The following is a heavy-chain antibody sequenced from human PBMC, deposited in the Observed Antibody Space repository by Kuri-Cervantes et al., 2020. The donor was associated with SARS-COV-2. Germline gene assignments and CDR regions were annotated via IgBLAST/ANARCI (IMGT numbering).Heavy chain of an antibody. D-gene: IGHD4-17*01. Sequence: SVQVSCKASGGTFSSYAISWVRQAPGQGLEWMGGIIPIFGTANYAQKFQGRVTMTEDTSTDTAYMELISLRSEDTAVYYCARDDGDYEPYDYYGMDVWGQGTTVTVSS. V-gene: IGHV1-69*06. CDR2: IIPIFGTA. CDR3: ARDDGDYEPYDYYGMDV. CDR1: GGTFSSYA. J-gene: IGHJ6*02.